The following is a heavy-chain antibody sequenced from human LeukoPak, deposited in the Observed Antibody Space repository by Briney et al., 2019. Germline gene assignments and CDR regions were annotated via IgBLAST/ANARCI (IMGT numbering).Heavy chain of an antibody. Sequence: PGGSLRLSCAASGFTFSSYTMHWVRQDPGQGLEWVAVMSYDGSNKYYADSVKGRFTISGDTSKNTLYLQMNSLRAEDTAVYYCARDRCSSTSCYTHYFDYWGQGTLVTVSS. V-gene: IGHV3-30-3*01. J-gene: IGHJ4*02. D-gene: IGHD2-2*02. CDR1: GFTFSSYT. CDR2: MSYDGSNK. CDR3: ARDRCSSTSCYTHYFDY.